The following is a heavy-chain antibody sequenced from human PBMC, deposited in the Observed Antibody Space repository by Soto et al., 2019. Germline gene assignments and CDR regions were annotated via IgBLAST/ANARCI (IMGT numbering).Heavy chain of an antibody. CDR1: GGTFSTSP. V-gene: IGHV1-69*01. Sequence: QVQLVQSGAEVKKSGSSVRVSCKASGGTFSTSPISWVRQAPGQGPEWMGGIIPIFGSTNYAQKFQGRVTMTADESTSTAYMELHSLRSEDTAVYYCASHVNVSLPFHFYFYGMDVWGQGTSVTVS. J-gene: IGHJ6*02. CDR2: IIPIFGST. CDR3: ASHVNVSLPFHFYFYGMDV.